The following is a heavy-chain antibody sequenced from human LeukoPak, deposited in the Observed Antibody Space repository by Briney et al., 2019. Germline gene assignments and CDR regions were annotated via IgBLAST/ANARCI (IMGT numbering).Heavy chain of an antibody. D-gene: IGHD5-12*01. Sequence: PGGSLRLSCTASGFTFSRYWMTWVRQAPGKGLEWVANIKEDGSAKYYVDSMKGRFTISRDNAKNSLYLQINSLRAEDAAVYYCARDSPGYGGYSYWGQGTPVTVSS. CDR2: IKEDGSAK. V-gene: IGHV3-7*04. J-gene: IGHJ4*02. CDR3: ARDSPGYGGYSY. CDR1: GFTFSRYW.